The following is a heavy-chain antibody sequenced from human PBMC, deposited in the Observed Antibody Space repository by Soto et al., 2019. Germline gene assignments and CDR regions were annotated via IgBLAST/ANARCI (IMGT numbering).Heavy chain of an antibody. Sequence: GGSLRLSCAASGFTFSSYGMHWVRQAPGKGLEWVAVIWYDGSNKYYADSVKGRFTISRDNSKNTLYLQMNSLRAEDTAVYYCARGRCDFWSGCNAFDIWGQGTMVTVSS. D-gene: IGHD3-3*01. CDR3: ARGRCDFWSGCNAFDI. V-gene: IGHV3-33*01. J-gene: IGHJ3*02. CDR2: IWYDGSNK. CDR1: GFTFSSYG.